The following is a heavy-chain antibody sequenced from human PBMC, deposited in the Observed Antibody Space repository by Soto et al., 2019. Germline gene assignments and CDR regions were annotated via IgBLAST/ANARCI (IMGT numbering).Heavy chain of an antibody. CDR1: GYTFTSYD. CDR3: ARGGGPIKIFGAVIAQYYYGMDV. J-gene: IGHJ6*02. D-gene: IGHD3-3*01. CDR2: MNPNSGNT. Sequence: ASVKVSCKASGYTFTSYDINWVRQATGQGLEWMGWMNPNSGNTGYAQKFQGRVTMTRNTSISTAYMELSSLRSEDTAVYYCARGGGPIKIFGAVIAQYYYGMDVWGQGTTVTVSS. V-gene: IGHV1-8*01.